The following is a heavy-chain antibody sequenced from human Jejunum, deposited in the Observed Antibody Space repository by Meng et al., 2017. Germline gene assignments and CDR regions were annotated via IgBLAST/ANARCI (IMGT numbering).Heavy chain of an antibody. V-gene: IGHV3-11*01. Sequence: GESLKISCAASGFTFSDYYMTWIRQAPGKGLEWISYISNTGNTRYYADSVKGRFTISRDNANNLVYLQMNSLRAEDTAVYYCARDGGPDYLDHWGQGTPVTVSS. J-gene: IGHJ4*02. CDR3: ARDGGPDYLDH. CDR2: ISNTGNTR. CDR1: GFTFSDYY. D-gene: IGHD1-14*01.